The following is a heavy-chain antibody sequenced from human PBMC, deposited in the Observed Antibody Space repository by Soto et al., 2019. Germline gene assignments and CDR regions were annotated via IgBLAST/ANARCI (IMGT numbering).Heavy chain of an antibody. CDR2: IYYSGST. V-gene: IGHV4-59*01. D-gene: IGHD3-10*01. Sequence: QVQLQESGPGLVKPSETLSLTCTVSGGSISSYYWSWIRQPPGKGLEWIGYIYYSGSTNYNPSLTSRVTISVDTSKNQFSLKLSSVTAADTAVYYCARDSGSGPDYWGQGTLVTVSS. CDR3: ARDSGSGPDY. J-gene: IGHJ4*02. CDR1: GGSISSYY.